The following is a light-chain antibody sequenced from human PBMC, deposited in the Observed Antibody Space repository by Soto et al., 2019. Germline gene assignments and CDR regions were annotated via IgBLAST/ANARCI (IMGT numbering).Light chain of an antibody. CDR2: TDN. Sequence: QSVLTQPPSASGTPGQRVTISCSGGSSNIGKNTVNWYQQLPGTAPKLLISTDNQRPSGVPDRFSGSKSGTSGSLAISRLQSGDEADYYCASWDDSLNGFVFGAGTKLTVL. CDR1: SSNIGKNT. J-gene: IGLJ1*01. V-gene: IGLV1-44*01. CDR3: ASWDDSLNGFV.